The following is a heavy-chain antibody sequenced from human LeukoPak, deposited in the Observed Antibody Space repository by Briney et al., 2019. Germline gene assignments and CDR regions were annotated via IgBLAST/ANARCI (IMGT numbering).Heavy chain of an antibody. CDR1: GGSISGYN. CDR3: ARDERDSSSSLDWFDP. V-gene: IGHV4-4*07. J-gene: IGHJ5*02. Sequence: PSETLSLTCTVSGGSISGYNWSWIRQPAGKGLEWIGRINSSGNTNYNPSLKSRATMSVDTSKNQFSLKFSSVTAADTAVYYCARDERDSSSSLDWFDPWGQGTLVTVSS. D-gene: IGHD6-6*01. CDR2: INSSGNT.